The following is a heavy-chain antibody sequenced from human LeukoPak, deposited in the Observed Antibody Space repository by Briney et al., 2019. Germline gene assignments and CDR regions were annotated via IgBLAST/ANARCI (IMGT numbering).Heavy chain of an antibody. D-gene: IGHD1-14*01. CDR3: ARGHPITEEGSWLDP. Sequence: SETLSLTCIVSGGSISNHYWSWIRQPLGKGLEWIGYIYYSGKTDYDPSLRSRVTISVDTSRNQFSLKLTSVTAADTAVYYCARGHPITEEGSWLDPWGLGTLVTVSS. CDR2: IYYSGKT. CDR1: GGSISNHY. V-gene: IGHV4-59*11. J-gene: IGHJ5*02.